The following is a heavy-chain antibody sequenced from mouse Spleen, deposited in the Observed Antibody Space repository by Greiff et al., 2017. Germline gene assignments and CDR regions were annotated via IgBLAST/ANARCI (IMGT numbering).Heavy chain of an antibody. D-gene: IGHD1-1*01. CDR2: IHPNSGST. V-gene: IGHV1-64*01. CDR1: GYTFTSYW. Sequence: QVQLQQPGAELVKPGASVKLSCKASGYTFTSYWMHWVKQRPGQGLEWIGMIHPNSGSTNYNEKFKSKATLTVDKSSSTAYMQLSSLTSEDSAVYYCARRDHYGHYFDYWGQGTTLTVSS. CDR3: ARRDHYGHYFDY. J-gene: IGHJ2*01.